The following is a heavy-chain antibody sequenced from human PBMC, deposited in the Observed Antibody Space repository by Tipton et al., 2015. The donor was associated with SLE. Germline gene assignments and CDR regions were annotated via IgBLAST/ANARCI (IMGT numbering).Heavy chain of an antibody. CDR3: PRRFRDSYYFDY. J-gene: IGHJ4*02. V-gene: IGHV4-59*08. Sequence: TLSLTCTVSGVSISDHSWGWIRQPPGKGLEWIGYISYSGRSNYNPSLKSQVTISLDTSKNQVSLKVSSVTAADTAVYYCPRRFRDSYYFDYWGQGTLVTVSS. CDR1: GVSISDHS. CDR2: ISYSGRS.